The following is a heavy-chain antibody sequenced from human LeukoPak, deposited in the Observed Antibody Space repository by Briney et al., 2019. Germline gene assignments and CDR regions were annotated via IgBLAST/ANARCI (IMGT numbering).Heavy chain of an antibody. D-gene: IGHD2-15*01. CDR1: GFTFSSYS. CDR2: ISSSSSYI. Sequence: GGSLRLSCAASGFTFSSYSMNWGRQAPGKGLEWVSSISSSSSYIYYADSVKGRFTISRDNAKNSLYLQMNSLRAEDTAVYYCARDGVVVVVAATKPGYYYGMDVWGKGTTVTVSS. V-gene: IGHV3-21*01. J-gene: IGHJ6*04. CDR3: ARDGVVVVVAATKPGYYYGMDV.